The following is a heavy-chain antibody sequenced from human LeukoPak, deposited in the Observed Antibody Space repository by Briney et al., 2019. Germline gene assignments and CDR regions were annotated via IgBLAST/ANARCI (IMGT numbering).Heavy chain of an antibody. Sequence: SETLSLTCTVSGGSISSSSYYWSWIRQPPGKGLEWIGYIYYSGSTNYNPSLKSRVTISVDTSKNQFSLKLSSVTAADTAVYYCARSYSSSWLDYWGQGTLVTVSS. D-gene: IGHD6-13*01. CDR3: ARSYSSSWLDY. CDR2: IYYSGST. J-gene: IGHJ4*02. CDR1: GGSISSSSYY. V-gene: IGHV4-61*05.